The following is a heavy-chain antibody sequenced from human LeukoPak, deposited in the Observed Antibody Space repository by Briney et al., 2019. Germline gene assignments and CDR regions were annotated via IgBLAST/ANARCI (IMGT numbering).Heavy chain of an antibody. Sequence: ASVKVSCKASGYTFTSYDINWVRQATGQGLEWMGWINPNSGNTGYAQKFQGRVTMTRNTSISTAYMELSSLRSEDTAVYYCARRGNYYDSSGYYVDYWGQGTLVTVSS. CDR2: INPNSGNT. CDR1: GYTFTSYD. CDR3: ARRGNYYDSSGYYVDY. D-gene: IGHD3-22*01. J-gene: IGHJ4*02. V-gene: IGHV1-8*01.